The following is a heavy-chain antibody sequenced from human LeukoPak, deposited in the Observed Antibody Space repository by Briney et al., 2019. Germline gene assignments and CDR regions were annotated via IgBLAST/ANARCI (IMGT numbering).Heavy chain of an antibody. CDR1: GLTFSTYG. CDR3: AKASTYSAYYGYFDY. CDR2: ISYDGSNK. V-gene: IGHV3-30*18. J-gene: IGHJ4*02. Sequence: GGSLRLSCAASGLTFSTYGMHWVRQAPGKGLQWVAVISYDGSNKDYADSVKGRFTISRDNPQNTLYLQMSSLRPEDTAVYYCAKASTYSAYYGYFDYWGQGTLVTVSS. D-gene: IGHD3-22*01.